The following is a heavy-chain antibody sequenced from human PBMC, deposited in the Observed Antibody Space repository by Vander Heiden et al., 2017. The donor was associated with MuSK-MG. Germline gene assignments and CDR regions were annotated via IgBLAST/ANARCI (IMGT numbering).Heavy chain of an antibody. Sequence: QVQLVQSGAEVKKPGASVKVSCKASGYTLTGYYMHWVRQAPGQGLEWMGWINPNSGGTNYAQKFQGRVTMTRDTSISTAYMELSRLRSDDTAVYYCARDVGVVAAPPMDGWFDPWGQGTLVTVSS. D-gene: IGHD2-15*01. CDR3: ARDVGVVAAPPMDGWFDP. CDR2: INPNSGGT. J-gene: IGHJ5*02. CDR1: GYTLTGYY. V-gene: IGHV1-2*02.